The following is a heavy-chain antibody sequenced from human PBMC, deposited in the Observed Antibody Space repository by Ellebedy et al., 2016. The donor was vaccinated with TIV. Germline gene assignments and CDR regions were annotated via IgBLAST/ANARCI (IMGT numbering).Heavy chain of an antibody. CDR3: ARDGGYCSGGTCYLVY. Sequence: GGSLRLSCAASGFTFSSYWMSWVRQAPGKGLEWVASIRQDGDEKYYVDSVKGRFIISRDNARNPLFLQMSSLRAEDTAVYYCARDGGYCSGGTCYLVYWGQGILVTVSS. V-gene: IGHV3-7*03. D-gene: IGHD2-15*01. CDR1: GFTFSSYW. CDR2: IRQDGDEK. J-gene: IGHJ4*02.